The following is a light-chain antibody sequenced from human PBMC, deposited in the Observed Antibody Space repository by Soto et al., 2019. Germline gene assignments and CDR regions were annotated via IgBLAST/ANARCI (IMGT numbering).Light chain of an antibody. J-gene: IGKJ5*01. CDR3: QQYNNWLPIT. Sequence: EIVLTQAPGTLSLSPVARATLPCRARQSVSSSYLAWYQQKPGQAPRLLIYGASSRATGIPDRFSGSGSGTEFTLTISSLQSEDFAVYYCQQYNNWLPITFGQGTRLEIK. CDR2: GAS. CDR1: QSVSSSY. V-gene: IGKV3-20*01.